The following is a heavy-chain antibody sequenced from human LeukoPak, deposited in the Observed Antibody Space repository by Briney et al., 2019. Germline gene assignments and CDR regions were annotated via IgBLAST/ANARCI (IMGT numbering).Heavy chain of an antibody. J-gene: IGHJ4*02. D-gene: IGHD3-16*02. CDR1: GFTFSSYA. CDR3: AKAYDYVWGSYRYTSPTSPSDY. CDR2: ISGSGGST. Sequence: GGSLRLSCAASGFTFSSYAMSWVRQAPGKGLEWVSAISGSGGSTYYADSVKGGFTISRDNSKNTLYLQMNSLRAEDTAVYYCAKAYDYVWGSYRYTSPTSPSDYWGQGTLVTVSS. V-gene: IGHV3-23*01.